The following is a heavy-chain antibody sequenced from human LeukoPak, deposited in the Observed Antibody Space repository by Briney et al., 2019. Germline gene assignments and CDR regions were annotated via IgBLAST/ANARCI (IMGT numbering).Heavy chain of an antibody. D-gene: IGHD2-15*01. V-gene: IGHV3-23*01. CDR3: AGTPVAGSRILWIFLEY. CDR2: ISSSGGST. Sequence: GSLRLSCAASGFTFTNYGMRWVRQAPGGGLEWVGGISSSGGSTLYAASVKGRFTISRDNSKNTLHVQMNSLRAEDTAVYFCAGTPVAGSRILWIFLEYWGQGALVTVSS. J-gene: IGHJ4*02. CDR1: GFTFTNYG.